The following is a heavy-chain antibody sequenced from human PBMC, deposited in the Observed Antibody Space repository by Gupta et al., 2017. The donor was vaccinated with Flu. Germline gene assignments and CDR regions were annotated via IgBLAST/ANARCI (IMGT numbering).Heavy chain of an antibody. J-gene: IGHJ4*02. Sequence: EVQLLESGGGLAPPGGSLSLSCAASGFAFRTYGMVWGRQAPGKGLEGVSGSRGGGDTTYYADSVKGRFTISRDKAENTLTLQMNSLRAEYTAVYYCAKGDYGGDSLFYFDYWGQGTLVTVSS. CDR3: AKGDYGGDSLFYFDY. CDR2: SRGGGDTT. D-gene: IGHD4-23*01. V-gene: IGHV3-23*01. CDR1: GFAFRTYG.